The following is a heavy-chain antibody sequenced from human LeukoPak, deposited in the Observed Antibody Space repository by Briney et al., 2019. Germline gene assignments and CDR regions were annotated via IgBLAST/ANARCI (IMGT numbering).Heavy chain of an antibody. J-gene: IGHJ4*02. CDR1: GFTFSNAW. CDR2: IKSKTDGGTT. V-gene: IGHV3-15*07. CDR3: ATPNPYYYDSSGYFGQFDY. Sequence: GGSLRLSCAASGFTFSNAWMNWVRQAPGKGLEWVGRIKSKTDGGTTDYAAPVKGRFTISRDDSKNTLYLQMNSLKTEDTAVYYCATPNPYYYDSSGYFGQFDYWGQETLVTVSS. D-gene: IGHD3-22*01.